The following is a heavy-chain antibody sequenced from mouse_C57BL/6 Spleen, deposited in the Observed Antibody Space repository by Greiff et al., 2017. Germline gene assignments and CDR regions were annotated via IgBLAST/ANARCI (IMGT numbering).Heavy chain of an antibody. V-gene: IGHV5-9*01. D-gene: IGHD2-5*01. J-gene: IGHJ1*03. Sequence: DVHLVESGGGLVKPGGSLKLSCAASGFTFSSYTMSWVRQTPEKRLEWVATISGGGGNTYYPDSVKGRFTISRDNAKNTLYLQMSSLRSEDTALYYCARGGIVTTYFDVWGTGTTVTVSS. CDR1: GFTFSSYT. CDR2: ISGGGGNT. CDR3: ARGGIVTTYFDV.